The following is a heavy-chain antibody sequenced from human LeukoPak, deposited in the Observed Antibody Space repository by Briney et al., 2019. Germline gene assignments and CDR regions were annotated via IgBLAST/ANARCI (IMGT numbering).Heavy chain of an antibody. CDR2: IKQDGSEK. D-gene: IGHD6-13*01. V-gene: IGHV3-7*01. Sequence: PGGSLRLSCAASGFTFSSYWMSWVRQAPGKGLEWVANIKQDGSEKYYVDSVKGRFTISRDNAKNSLYLQMNSLRAEDTAVYYCARSTSSSWYSVSDAFDIWGQGTMVIVSS. CDR3: ARSTSSSWYSVSDAFDI. J-gene: IGHJ3*02. CDR1: GFTFSSYW.